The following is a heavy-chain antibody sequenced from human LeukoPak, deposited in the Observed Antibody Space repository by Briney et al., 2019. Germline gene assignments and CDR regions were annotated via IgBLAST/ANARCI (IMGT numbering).Heavy chain of an antibody. D-gene: IGHD3-3*01. CDR1: GFTFSSYA. Sequence: QSGGSLRLSCMASGFTFSSYAMTWVRQAPGKGLEWVSVIYGGGVSTYYADSVKGRFTISRDNSKNTLYLQMNSLRAEDTAVYYCAKDLVLSGYYPYYMDVWGKGTTVTVSS. V-gene: IGHV3-23*03. CDR2: IYGGGVST. J-gene: IGHJ6*03. CDR3: AKDLVLSGYYPYYMDV.